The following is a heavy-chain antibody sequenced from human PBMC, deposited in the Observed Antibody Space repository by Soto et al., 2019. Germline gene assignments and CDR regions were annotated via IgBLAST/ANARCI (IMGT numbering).Heavy chain of an antibody. CDR2: INHSGSA. J-gene: IGHJ4*02. D-gene: IGHD6-13*01. Sequence: SETLSLTCDVYGGSFSGYIWTWIRQTPGKGLQWIGQINHSGSANYNPSLKSRVTISVHTSNSQFSLELSSLRSEDTAVYYCARGGTSIQEQQLVLLNGYFDYWGQGTLVTVSS. V-gene: IGHV4-34*01. CDR3: ARGGTSIQEQQLVLLNGYFDY. CDR1: GGSFSGYI.